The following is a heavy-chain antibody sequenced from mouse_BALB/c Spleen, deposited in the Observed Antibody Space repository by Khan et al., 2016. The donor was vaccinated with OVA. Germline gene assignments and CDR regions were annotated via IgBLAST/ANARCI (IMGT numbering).Heavy chain of an antibody. CDR3: ARVYYSYDEGCCYFDV. V-gene: IGHV5-6-3*01. CDR1: GFTFGGYG. Sequence: EVELVESGGGLLQPGGSLKLSCAASGFTFGGYGMSWVRQTPDKRLELVATINSDGNTSYYPDSAKGRFTIPRDNATNTLYLQMSSRKSEDTCMSCCARVYYSYDEGCCYFDVWGAGTTVTVSS. CDR2: INSDGNTS. D-gene: IGHD2-14*01. J-gene: IGHJ1*01.